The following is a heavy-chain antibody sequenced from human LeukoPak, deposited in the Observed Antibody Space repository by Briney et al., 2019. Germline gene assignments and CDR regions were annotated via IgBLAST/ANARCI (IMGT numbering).Heavy chain of an antibody. D-gene: IGHD3-10*01. Sequence: ASVKVSCKASGYTFTSYGISWVRQAPGQGLEWMGWISAYNGNTNYAQKLQGRVTMTTDTSTSTAYMELRSLRSDDTAVCYCARGKMVRGVIITYNWFDPWGQGTLVTVSS. CDR3: ARGKMVRGVIITYNWFDP. J-gene: IGHJ5*02. CDR1: GYTFTSYG. V-gene: IGHV1-18*04. CDR2: ISAYNGNT.